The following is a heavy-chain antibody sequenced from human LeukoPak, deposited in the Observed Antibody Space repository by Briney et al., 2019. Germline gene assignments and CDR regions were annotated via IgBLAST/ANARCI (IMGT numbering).Heavy chain of an antibody. CDR2: ISDTGATT. D-gene: IGHD2-8*01. V-gene: IGHV3-23*01. J-gene: IGHJ4*02. Sequence: QPGGSPRLSCAGSGFTFSSYAMSWVRQAPGKGLEWVSAISDTGATTYDADSVKGRFTISRDNSRSTLYLQMNSLRAEDTALYYCAKDTSIGRYCTNGVCSPFDYWGQGTLVTVSS. CDR1: GFTFSSYA. CDR3: AKDTSIGRYCTNGVCSPFDY.